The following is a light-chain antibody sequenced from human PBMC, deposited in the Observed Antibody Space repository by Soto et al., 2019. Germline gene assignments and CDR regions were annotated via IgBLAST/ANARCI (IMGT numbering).Light chain of an antibody. V-gene: IGKV1-5*01. Sequence: DIHLTQSPSTLSASVGDRVTITCRASQSISSWLAWYQQKLGRAPRLLIYDASSLESGVPSRFSGSGYGTEFTLTISSLQPDHFATYYCQQYNTYSSLTFGGGTKVDIK. CDR1: QSISSW. CDR2: DAS. CDR3: QQYNTYSSLT. J-gene: IGKJ4*01.